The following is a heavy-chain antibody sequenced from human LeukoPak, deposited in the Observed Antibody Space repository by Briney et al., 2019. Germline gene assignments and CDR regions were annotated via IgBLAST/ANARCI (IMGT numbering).Heavy chain of an antibody. Sequence: KPGRSLRLSCAASGFTFSDYYMSWIRQAPGKGLEWVTYISGSSSYTNYADSVKGRFTISRDNAKNSLYLQMSSLRAEDTAVYYCARHGLYDSSDYWTFQHWGQGTLVTVSS. CDR3: ARHGLYDSSDYWTFQH. J-gene: IGHJ1*01. D-gene: IGHD3-22*01. CDR2: ISGSSSYT. CDR1: GFTFSDYY. V-gene: IGHV3-11*06.